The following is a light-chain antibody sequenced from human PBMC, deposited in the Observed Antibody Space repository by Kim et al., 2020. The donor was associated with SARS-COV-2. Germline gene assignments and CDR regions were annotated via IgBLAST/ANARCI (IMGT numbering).Light chain of an antibody. J-gene: IGKJ2*01. CDR1: QGIGRW. Sequence: DIQMTQSPSSLSASVGDRVTITCRASQGIGRWLAWYQQKPGKAPNLLIYAASSLHSGVPSRFSGSGSGRDFTLTISSLQPGDFATYYCQQANSVPYTFALGTKLEI. CDR3: QQANSVPYT. V-gene: IGKV1-12*02. CDR2: AAS.